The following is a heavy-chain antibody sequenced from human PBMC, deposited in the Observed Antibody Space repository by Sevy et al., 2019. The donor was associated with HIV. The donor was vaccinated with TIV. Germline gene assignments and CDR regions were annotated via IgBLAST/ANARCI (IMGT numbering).Heavy chain of an antibody. D-gene: IGHD3-16*01. CDR3: ARVGYDYVPPTPDFDY. V-gene: IGHV3-11*01. Sequence: GGSLRLSCAASGFTFSDYYMSWIRQAPGKGLEWVSYISSSGSTIYYADSVKGRFTISRDNAKNSLYLQMNSLRAEDTAVYYCARVGYDYVPPTPDFDYWGQGTLVTVSS. CDR2: ISSSGSTI. CDR1: GFTFSDYY. J-gene: IGHJ4*02.